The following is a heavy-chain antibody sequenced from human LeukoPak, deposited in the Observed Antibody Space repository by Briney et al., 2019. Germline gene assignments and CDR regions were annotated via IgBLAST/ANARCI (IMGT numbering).Heavy chain of an antibody. V-gene: IGHV4-61*02. CDR1: GGSISSGSYY. D-gene: IGHD3-9*01. Sequence: SETLSLTCTVSGGSISSGSYYWSWIRQPAGKGLEWIGRIYTSGSTNYNPSLKSRVTISVDTPKNQFSLKLSSATAADTAVYYCARDSYAGYGSYYFDYWGQGTLVTVSS. CDR3: ARDSYAGYGSYYFDY. J-gene: IGHJ4*02. CDR2: IYTSGST.